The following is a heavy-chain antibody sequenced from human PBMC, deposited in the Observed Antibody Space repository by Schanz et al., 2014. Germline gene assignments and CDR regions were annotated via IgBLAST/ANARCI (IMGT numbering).Heavy chain of an antibody. CDR2: IIPILGIA. V-gene: IGHV1-69*04. D-gene: IGHD3-22*01. CDR3: AREVGLYDRGWFDP. CDR1: GGTFSSYA. Sequence: QVQLVQSGGEMKKPGSPVKVSCKSSGGTFSSYAISWVRQAPGQGLEWMGRIIPILGIATYAQKFQGRLTITADRSTSTAYMELSSLRSEDTAVYYCAREVGLYDRGWFDPWGQGTLVTVSS. J-gene: IGHJ5*02.